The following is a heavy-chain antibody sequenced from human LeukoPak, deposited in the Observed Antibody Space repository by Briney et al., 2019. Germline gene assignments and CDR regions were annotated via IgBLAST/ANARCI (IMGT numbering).Heavy chain of an antibody. CDR3: ARGLSGYPVAGGSG. CDR2: ISAYNGNT. V-gene: IGHV1-18*01. CDR1: GYTFTSYG. D-gene: IGHD5-12*01. J-gene: IGHJ3*01. Sequence: ASVKVSCKASGYTFTSYGISWVRQAPGQGLEWMGWISAYNGNTNYAQKLQGRVTMTTDTSTSTAYMELRSLRSDYTAVYYCARGLSGYPVAGGSGWGQGTMVTVSS.